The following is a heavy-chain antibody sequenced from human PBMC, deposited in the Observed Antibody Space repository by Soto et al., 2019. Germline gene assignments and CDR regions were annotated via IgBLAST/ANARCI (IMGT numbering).Heavy chain of an antibody. CDR3: ARDLSGYCSGGSCQRPIKGYYYYGMEV. V-gene: IGHV3-33*01. CDR2: TWPDGDDT. CDR1: GFSFSTFA. D-gene: IGHD2-15*01. Sequence: GGSLRLSCAASGFSFSTFALHWVRQGPGKGLEWVGSTWPDGDDTSYADSVKGRVTISSDNSKNLLFXQMDSLRVDDTAVYYCARDLSGYCSGGSCQRPIKGYYYYGMEVCGQGT. J-gene: IGHJ6*01.